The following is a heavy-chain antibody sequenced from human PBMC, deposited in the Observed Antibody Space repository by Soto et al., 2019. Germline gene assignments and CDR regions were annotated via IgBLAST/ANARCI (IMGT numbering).Heavy chain of an antibody. CDR3: ASQEMATKNVDAFDI. V-gene: IGHV5-51*01. Sequence: PGESLKISCKGSGYSFSNYWIVWVRQMPGKGLEWMGIIYPGDSDTRYSPSFQGQVTISADKSISTAYLQWSSLKASDTAMYYCASQEMATKNVDAFDIWGQGTMVTVSS. J-gene: IGHJ3*02. D-gene: IGHD5-12*01. CDR2: IYPGDSDT. CDR1: GYSFSNYW.